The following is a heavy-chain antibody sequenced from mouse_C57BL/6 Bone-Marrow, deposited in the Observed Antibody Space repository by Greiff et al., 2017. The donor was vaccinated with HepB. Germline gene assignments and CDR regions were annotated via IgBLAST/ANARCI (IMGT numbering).Heavy chain of an antibody. CDR3: AREGTVVGDY. CDR1: GFTFSDYY. V-gene: IGHV5-12*01. CDR2: ISNGGGST. D-gene: IGHD1-1*01. J-gene: IGHJ2*01. Sequence: EVMLVESGGGLVQPGGSLKLSCAASGFTFSDYYMYWVRQTPEKRLEWVAYISNGGGSTYYPDTVKGRFTISRDNAKNTLYLQMSRLKSEDTAMYYCAREGTVVGDYWGQGTTLTVSS.